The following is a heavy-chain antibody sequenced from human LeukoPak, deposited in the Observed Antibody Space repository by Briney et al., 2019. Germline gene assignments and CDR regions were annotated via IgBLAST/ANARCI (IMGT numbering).Heavy chain of an antibody. J-gene: IGHJ6*02. V-gene: IGHV3-21*06. CDR1: GFTFSTYS. CDR3: ARDRRPSAIYVYYSMHV. CDR2: ISSGNDYI. Sequence: GGSLRLSCAASGFTFSTYSVNWVRQAPGKGLEWVSSISSGNDYINYADSVKGRFAISRDNAKNSLYLQMNSLRAEDTAVYYCARDRRPSAIYVYYSMHVWGQGTTVTVSS. D-gene: IGHD3-9*01.